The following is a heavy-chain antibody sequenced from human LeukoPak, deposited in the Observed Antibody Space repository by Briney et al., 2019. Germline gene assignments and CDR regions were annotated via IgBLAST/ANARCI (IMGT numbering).Heavy chain of an antibody. CDR1: GFTFSTYA. J-gene: IGHJ4*02. Sequence: GGSLRLSCAASGFTFSTYAMHWVRQAPGKGLEWVAVISYDGSSKYYADSVKGRFTISRDNSKNTLYLQMNSLRAEDTAVYYCASGKGYYYGSGSYIHWGQGTLVTVSS. V-gene: IGHV3-30*04. CDR2: ISYDGSSK. CDR3: ASGKGYYYGSGSYIH. D-gene: IGHD3-10*01.